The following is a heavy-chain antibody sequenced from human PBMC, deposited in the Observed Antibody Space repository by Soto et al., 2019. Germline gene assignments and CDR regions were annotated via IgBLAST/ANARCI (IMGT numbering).Heavy chain of an antibody. J-gene: IGHJ4*02. Sequence: EVHLLESGGCLVHPGGYLRLSCAESGFTFTSYAMSCVRQAPGKGLEWVSAISGSGGSTYYADSVKGRFTISRDNSNNTLYLQVNSLRAEDTSGYYCAKGGDTSGYSNGWYIGYWGQVTLVTVSS. CDR3: AKGGDTSGYSNGWYIGY. V-gene: IGHV3-23*01. CDR2: ISGSGGST. D-gene: IGHD6-19*01. CDR1: GFTFTSYA.